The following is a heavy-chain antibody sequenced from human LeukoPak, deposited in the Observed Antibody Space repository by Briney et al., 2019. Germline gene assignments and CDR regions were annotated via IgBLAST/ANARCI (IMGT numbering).Heavy chain of an antibody. CDR2: IYYSGST. CDR3: ARDRTGYYDSSGGSIDY. D-gene: IGHD3-22*01. J-gene: IGHJ4*02. V-gene: IGHV4-39*07. CDR1: GGSISSSSYY. Sequence: SETLSLTSPVSGGSISSSSYYWGWIRQPPGKGLEWIGSIYYSGSTYYNPSLKSRVTISVDTSKNQFSLKLSSVTAADTAVYDCARDRTGYYDSSGGSIDYWGQGTLVTVSS.